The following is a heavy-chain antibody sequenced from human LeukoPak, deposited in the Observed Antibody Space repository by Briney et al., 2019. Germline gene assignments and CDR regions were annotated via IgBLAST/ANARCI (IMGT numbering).Heavy chain of an antibody. V-gene: IGHV3-30*18. D-gene: IGHD5-24*01. CDR2: ISYEGGNK. CDR1: GFTFSSYG. Sequence: SGGSLRLPCAASGFTFSSYGMHWVRQAPGKGLEWVAVISYEGGNKDYSDSVKGRFTISRDNSKSTLYLQLNSLRADDTAVYYCAKDRHRGGYDPDGMDVWGQGTTVTVSS. CDR3: AKDRHRGGYDPDGMDV. J-gene: IGHJ6*02.